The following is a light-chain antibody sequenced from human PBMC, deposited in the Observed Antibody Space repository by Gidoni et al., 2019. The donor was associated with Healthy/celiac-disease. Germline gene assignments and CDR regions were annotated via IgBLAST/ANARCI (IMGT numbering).Light chain of an antibody. CDR3: CSYAGSSTPYYV. J-gene: IGLJ1*01. CDR2: EGS. V-gene: IGLV2-23*01. Sequence: QSAVTQRARVWGSRGEANHIPCTGTSSDVGSYNLVSWYQQHPGKAPKLMIYEGSKRPSGVSNRFSGSKSGNTASLTISGLQAEDEADYYCCSYAGSSTPYYVFGTGTKVTVL. CDR1: SSDVGSYNL.